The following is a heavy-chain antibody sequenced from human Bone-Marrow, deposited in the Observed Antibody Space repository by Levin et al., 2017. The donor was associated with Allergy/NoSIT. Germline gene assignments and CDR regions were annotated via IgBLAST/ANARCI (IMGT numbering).Heavy chain of an antibody. J-gene: IGHJ6*02. Sequence: PGGSLRLSCAASGFTFSSYGMHWVRQAPGKGLEWVAVIWYDGSNKYYADSVKGRFTISRDNSKNTLYLQINSLRAEDTAVCYCARAREGDYEMGYGMDVWGQGTPVTVSS. CDR1: GFTFSSYG. V-gene: IGHV3-33*01. D-gene: IGHD3-16*01. CDR2: IWYDGSNK. CDR3: ARAREGDYEMGYGMDV.